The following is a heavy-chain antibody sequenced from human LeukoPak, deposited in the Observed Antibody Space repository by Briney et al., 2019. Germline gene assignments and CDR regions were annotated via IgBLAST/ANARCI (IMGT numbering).Heavy chain of an antibody. CDR1: GGSISSYY. J-gene: IGHJ4*02. CDR2: IYYSGGT. CDR3: ARHFTPAAAGCFDY. Sequence: SETLSLTCTVSGGSISSYYWSWIRQPPGKGLEWIGYIYYSGGTNYNPSLQSRLTISVDTSKNQFSLKLSSVTAADTAVYYCARHFTPAAAGCFDYWGQEKLVTVSS. D-gene: IGHD6-13*01. V-gene: IGHV4-59*08.